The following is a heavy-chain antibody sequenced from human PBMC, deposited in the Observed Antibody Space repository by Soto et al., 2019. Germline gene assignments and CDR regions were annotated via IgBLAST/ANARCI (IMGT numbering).Heavy chain of an antibody. V-gene: IGHV4-59*01. CDR2: IYYSGST. D-gene: IGHD3-3*01. J-gene: IGHJ4*02. CDR1: GGSISSYY. CDR3: ARGERSTPTVIFGVAYDY. Sequence: SETLSLTCTVSGGSISSYYWSWIRQPPGKGLEWIGYIYYSGSTNYNPSLKSRVTISVDTSKNQFSLKLSSVTAADTAVYYCARGERSTPTVIFGVAYDYWGQGTLVTVSS.